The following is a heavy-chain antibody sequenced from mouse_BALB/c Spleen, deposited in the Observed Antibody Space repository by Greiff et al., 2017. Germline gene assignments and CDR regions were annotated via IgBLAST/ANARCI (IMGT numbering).Heavy chain of an antibody. CDR3: ANRGIYYGYDEGTWFAY. D-gene: IGHD2-2*01. CDR2: INPGSGGT. CDR1: GYAFTNYL. J-gene: IGHJ3*01. Sequence: QVQLKQSGAELVRPGTSVKVSCKASGYAFTNYLIEWVKQRPGPGLEWIGVINPGSGGTNYNEKFKGKATLTADKSSSTAYMQLSSLTSDDSAVYVCANRGIYYGYDEGTWFAYWGQGTLVTVST. V-gene: IGHV1-54*01.